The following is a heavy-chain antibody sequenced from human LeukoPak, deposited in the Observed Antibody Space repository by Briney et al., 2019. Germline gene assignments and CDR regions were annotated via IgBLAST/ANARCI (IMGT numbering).Heavy chain of an antibody. CDR1: GGSFDYY. Sequence: SETLSLTCAVYGGSFDYYWTWVRQSPGKGLEWIGEINYGGSTKYNPSLKSQVTISVDMSKNQFSLKLSSVTAADTAVYYCARGGRYMSASWYRGDYHYMDVWGKGTTVIVSS. CDR2: INYGGST. CDR3: ARGGRYMSASWYRGDYHYMDV. J-gene: IGHJ6*03. D-gene: IGHD6-13*01. V-gene: IGHV4-34*01.